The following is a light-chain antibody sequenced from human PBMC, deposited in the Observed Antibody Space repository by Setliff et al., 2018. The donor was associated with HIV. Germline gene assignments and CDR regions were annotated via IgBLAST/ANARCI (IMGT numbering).Light chain of an antibody. J-gene: IGLJ1*01. CDR3: SSYTTSSTLV. Sequence: QSALTQPASVSGSPGQSITISCTGTSSDVGTYNYFSWYRHHPGKGPNLIIHDVSYRPSGVSNRFSGSKSGNPASLTISGLQAEDVADYYCSSYTTSSTLVFGNGTKVTV. CDR2: DVS. V-gene: IGLV2-14*03. CDR1: SSDVGTYNY.